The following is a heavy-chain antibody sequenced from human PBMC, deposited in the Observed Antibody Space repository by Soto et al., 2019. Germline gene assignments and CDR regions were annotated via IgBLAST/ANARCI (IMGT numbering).Heavy chain of an antibody. J-gene: IGHJ6*02. CDR3: GRGPSPRAPAGGTPYYYGMDV. CDR2: MNPINGAT. V-gene: IGHV1-8*02. Sequence: GASVKVSCKASGYDFTAYDINWVRQASGQGLEWMGWMNPINGATGSARRFQGRVSMTRNTATATAYLELTSLRSDDSAVYYCGRGPSPRAPAGGTPYYYGMDVWGQGTTVTVSS. D-gene: IGHD6-13*01. CDR1: GYDFTAYD.